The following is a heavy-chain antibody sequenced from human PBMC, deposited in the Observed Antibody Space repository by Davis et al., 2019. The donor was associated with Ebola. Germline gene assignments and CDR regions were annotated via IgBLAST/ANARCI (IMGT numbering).Heavy chain of an antibody. J-gene: IGHJ6*02. Sequence: PGGSLRLSCAASGFTFSSYSMNWVRQAPGKGLEWVSSISSSSSYIYYADSVKGRFTISRDNAKNSLYLQMNSLRAEDTAVYYCAKGVGGYYSGIDVWGQGATVTVSS. CDR1: GFTFSSYS. D-gene: IGHD1-26*01. V-gene: IGHV3-21*04. CDR3: AKGVGGYYSGIDV. CDR2: ISSSSSYI.